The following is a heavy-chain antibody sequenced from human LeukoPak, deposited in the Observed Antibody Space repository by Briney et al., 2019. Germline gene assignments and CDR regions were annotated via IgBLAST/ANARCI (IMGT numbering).Heavy chain of an antibody. D-gene: IGHD2-21*02. CDR3: ARDKGGGDETFDI. CDR1: GYTFTSYG. CDR2: ISAHNGNT. J-gene: IGHJ3*02. V-gene: IGHV1-18*01. Sequence: ASVKVSCKASGYTFTSYGISWVRQAPGQGLEWMGWISAHNGNTNYAQKLQGRVTMTTDTSTSTAYMELSSLRSEDTAVYYCARDKGGGDETFDIWGQGTMVTVSS.